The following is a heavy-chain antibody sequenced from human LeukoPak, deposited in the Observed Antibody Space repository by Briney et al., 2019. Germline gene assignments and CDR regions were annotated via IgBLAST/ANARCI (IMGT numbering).Heavy chain of an antibody. Sequence: PGGSLRLSCAASGFTLSDYYMSWIRQAPGKGLEWVSYISSRSSHTNYADSVKGRFTISRDNAKNSLYLQMNSLRAEDTAVYYCARFSSGWYYFDYWGQGTLVTVSS. CDR1: GFTLSDYY. D-gene: IGHD6-19*01. CDR2: ISSRSSHT. CDR3: ARFSSGWYYFDY. J-gene: IGHJ4*02. V-gene: IGHV3-11*03.